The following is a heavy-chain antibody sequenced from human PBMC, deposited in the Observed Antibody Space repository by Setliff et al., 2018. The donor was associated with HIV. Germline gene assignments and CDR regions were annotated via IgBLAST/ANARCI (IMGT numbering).Heavy chain of an antibody. CDR1: GFTFRSYW. CDR2: INTDGSDT. V-gene: IGHV3-74*01. J-gene: IGHJ6*03. D-gene: IGHD3-9*01. CDR3: VREGWTLLRYVDWLLSYMDV. Sequence: GGSLRLSCAASGFTFRSYWMHWVRQAPGKGLVWVSRINTDGSDTNYADSVKGRSIISRDNTKNTVYLQMNRLRVEDTAVYYCVREGWTLLRYVDWLLSYMDVWGKGTTVTVSS.